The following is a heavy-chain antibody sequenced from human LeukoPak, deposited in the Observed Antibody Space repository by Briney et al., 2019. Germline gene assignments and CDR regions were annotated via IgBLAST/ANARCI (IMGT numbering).Heavy chain of an antibody. D-gene: IGHD3-16*01. CDR3: AKEDSTGGPNWFDP. Sequence: PGGSLRLSCAASGFTVSSNYMSWVRQAPGKGLEWVSAISGRGDSTNYADSVKGRFTISRDNSKNMLYVQMNSLRAEDTAVYYCAKEDSTGGPNWFDPWGHGTLVTVSS. CDR2: ISGRGDST. CDR1: GFTVSSNY. V-gene: IGHV3-23*01. J-gene: IGHJ5*02.